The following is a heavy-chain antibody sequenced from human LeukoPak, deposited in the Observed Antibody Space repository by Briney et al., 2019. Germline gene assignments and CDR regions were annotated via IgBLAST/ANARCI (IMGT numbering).Heavy chain of an antibody. CDR2: INSDGSST. D-gene: IGHD3-10*01. V-gene: IGHV3-74*01. J-gene: IGHJ6*03. Sequence: RGSLRLSCAASGFTFSSYWMHWVRQAPGKGLVWVSRINSDGSSTNYADSVKGRFTISRDNAKNTLYMQMNSLTAEDTAVYYCARERGSGSYGYYYYYIDVWGKGTTVTVSS. CDR3: ARERGSGSYGYYYYYIDV. CDR1: GFTFSSYW.